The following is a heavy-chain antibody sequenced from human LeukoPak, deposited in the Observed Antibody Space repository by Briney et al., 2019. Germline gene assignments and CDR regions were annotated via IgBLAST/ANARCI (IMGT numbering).Heavy chain of an antibody. CDR1: VGSFSGYY. CDR2: INHSGST. J-gene: IGHJ6*03. Sequence: SETPSLTCAVYVGSFSGYYWSWIRQPPGKGLEWIGEINHSGSTNYNSSLKSRVTILVDTSKNQFSLKLSSVTAADTAVYYCARGYYGSGSHCCHMDVWGKGTTITVS. D-gene: IGHD3-10*01. CDR3: ARGYYGSGSHCCHMDV. V-gene: IGHV4-34*01.